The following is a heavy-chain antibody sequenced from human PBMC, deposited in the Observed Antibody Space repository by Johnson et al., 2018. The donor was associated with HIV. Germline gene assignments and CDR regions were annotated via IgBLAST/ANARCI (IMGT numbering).Heavy chain of an antibody. CDR1: GFTFSNYW. CDR2: IKKDGSEK. Sequence: MLLVESGGGLVQPGGSLRLSCAASGFTFSNYWMNWVRQAPGKGLEWVANIKKDGSEKYYVASVKGRFTISRDNAKNTLYLQMNSLRAEDTAVYYCASDWGSRHAFDIWGQGTMVTVSS. D-gene: IGHD7-27*01. CDR3: ASDWGSRHAFDI. J-gene: IGHJ3*02. V-gene: IGHV3-7*01.